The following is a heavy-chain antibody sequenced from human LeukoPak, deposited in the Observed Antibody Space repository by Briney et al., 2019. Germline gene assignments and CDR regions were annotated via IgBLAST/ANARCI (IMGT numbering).Heavy chain of an antibody. V-gene: IGHV3-23*01. CDR2: ITGSGDNT. Sequence: GGSLRLSCAASEITFNSYPMTWVRQAPGKGLEWVSLITGSGDNTYYADSVKGRFTISRDNSENTLFLQMNSLCAEDTAIYYCARVNWNYTYAMDVWGQGTTVTVSS. D-gene: IGHD1-7*01. CDR3: ARVNWNYTYAMDV. J-gene: IGHJ6*02. CDR1: EITFNSYP.